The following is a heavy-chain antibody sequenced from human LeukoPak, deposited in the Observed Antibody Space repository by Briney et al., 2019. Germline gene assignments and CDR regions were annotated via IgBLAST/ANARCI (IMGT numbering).Heavy chain of an antibody. D-gene: IGHD3-22*01. CDR2: IYSIGST. V-gene: IGHV3-53*01. CDR3: ARHYYDSSGYYSCDY. Sequence: GGSLRLSCAASGFSVSSTFMSWVRQAPGKGLEWVSVIYSIGSTFYADSVKGRFTISRDNSKNTLYLHMNSLRAEDTAVYFCARHYYDSSGYYSCDYWGQGTLVTVSS. J-gene: IGHJ4*02. CDR1: GFSVSSTF.